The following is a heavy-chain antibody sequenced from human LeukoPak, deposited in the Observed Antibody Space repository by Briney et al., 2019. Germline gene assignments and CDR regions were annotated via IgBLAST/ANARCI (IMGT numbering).Heavy chain of an antibody. CDR2: ISGSGGST. D-gene: IGHD1-26*01. Sequence: GGSLRLSCAASGFTFSTYAMSWVRQAPGKGLEWVSGISGSGGSTYYADSVKGRFTISRDNSKNTLYLQMNSLRAEDTAVYYCARDFVYSGSYSDYWGQGTLVTVSS. J-gene: IGHJ4*02. CDR3: ARDFVYSGSYSDY. CDR1: GFTFSTYA. V-gene: IGHV3-23*01.